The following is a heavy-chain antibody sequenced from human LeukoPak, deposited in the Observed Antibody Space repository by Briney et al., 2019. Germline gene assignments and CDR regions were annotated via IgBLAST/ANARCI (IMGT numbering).Heavy chain of an antibody. CDR2: IYTSGST. J-gene: IGHJ5*02. D-gene: IGHD2-2*02. Sequence: SETLSLTCTVSGGSISSYYWSWIRQPAGKGLEWIGRIYTSGSTNYNPSLKSRVTMSVDTSKNQFSLKLSSVTAADTAVCYCARSGRRCASCYSWFDPWGQGTLVTVSS. V-gene: IGHV4-4*07. CDR3: ARSGRRCASCYSWFDP. CDR1: GGSISSYY.